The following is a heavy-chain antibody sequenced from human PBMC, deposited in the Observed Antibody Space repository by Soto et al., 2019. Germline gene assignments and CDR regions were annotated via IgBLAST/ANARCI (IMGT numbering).Heavy chain of an antibody. J-gene: IGHJ4*02. CDR3: ASLVAAADEYYFDY. V-gene: IGHV4-30-2*01. CDR1: GGSISSGGYS. D-gene: IGHD6-13*01. CDR2: IDHSGST. Sequence: QLQLQESGSGLVKPSQTLSLTCAVAGGSISSGGYSWSWIRQPPVKGLEWIGYIDHSGSTYYNPSLKSRVNISVDRSKNQFSLKLSSVTAADTAVYYCASLVAAADEYYFDYWGQGTLVTVSS.